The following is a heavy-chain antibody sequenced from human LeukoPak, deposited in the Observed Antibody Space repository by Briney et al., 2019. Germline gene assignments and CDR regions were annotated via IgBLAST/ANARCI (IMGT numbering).Heavy chain of an antibody. V-gene: IGHV3-23*01. D-gene: IGHD3-10*01. Sequence: GGSLRLSCAASGFTFSSYAMSWVRQAPGKGLEWVSAISGSGGSTYYADSVEGRFTISRDNSKNTLYLQMNSLRAEDTAVYYCAKDLRPLLLWFGGLNPVYGQSETWGQGTMVTVSS. CDR3: AKDLRPLLLWFGGLNPVYGQSET. J-gene: IGHJ3*01. CDR1: GFTFSSYA. CDR2: ISGSGGST.